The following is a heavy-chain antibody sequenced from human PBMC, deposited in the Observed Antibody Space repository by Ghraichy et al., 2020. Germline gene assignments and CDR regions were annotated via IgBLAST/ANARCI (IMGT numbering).Heavy chain of an antibody. CDR3: ARDDMLPNGMNGFDL. CDR2: IYYSGST. J-gene: IGHJ5*02. D-gene: IGHD1-1*01. Sequence: SETLSLSCTVSPDSFSTYYWHWIRQPPGKGLEWIGYIYYSGSTNYNPSLKSRVTMSIDTSKNQFSLELSSVTAADTAVYYCARDDMLPNGMNGFDLWGQGILVTVSP. V-gene: IGHV4-59*01. CDR1: PDSFSTYY.